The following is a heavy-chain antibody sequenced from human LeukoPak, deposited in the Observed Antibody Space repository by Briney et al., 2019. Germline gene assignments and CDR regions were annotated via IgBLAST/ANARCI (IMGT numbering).Heavy chain of an antibody. Sequence: PSETLSLTCNVSGGSISSGDYYWSWIRQPPGQGLEWIGYIYYSGSTYYNPSLMSRVTISVETSKNQFSPQLSSVTAADTAVYFCAGVDGSRDWRFDYWGQGTLVTVSS. CDR2: IYYSGST. CDR1: GGSISSGDYY. J-gene: IGHJ4*02. D-gene: IGHD2-21*01. V-gene: IGHV4-30-4*01. CDR3: AGVDGSRDWRFDY.